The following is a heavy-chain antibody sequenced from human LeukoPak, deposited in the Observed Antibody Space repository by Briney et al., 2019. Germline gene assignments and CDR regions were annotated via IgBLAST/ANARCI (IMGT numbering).Heavy chain of an antibody. CDR3: ARDHPPNYYGSGSPLNWFDP. Sequence: ASVKVSCKASGYTFTSYYMHWVRQAPGQGLEWMGWINPNSGGTNYAQKFQGRVTMTRDTSISTAYMELSRLRSDDTAVYYCARDHPPNYYGSGSPLNWFDPWGQGTLVTVSS. J-gene: IGHJ5*02. V-gene: IGHV1-2*02. CDR2: INPNSGGT. CDR1: GYTFTSYY. D-gene: IGHD3-10*01.